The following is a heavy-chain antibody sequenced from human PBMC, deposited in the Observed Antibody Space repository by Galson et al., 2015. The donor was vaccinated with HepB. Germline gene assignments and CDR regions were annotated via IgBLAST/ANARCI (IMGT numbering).Heavy chain of an antibody. CDR2: IIPILGIA. J-gene: IGHJ3*02. Sequence: SVKVSCKASGGTFSRYAISWVRQAPGQGLEWMGGIIPILGIANYAQKFQGRVTITADKSTSTAYMELSSLRSEDTAVYYCASVMYSSSWYQNAFDIWGQGTMVTVSS. V-gene: IGHV1-69*10. D-gene: IGHD6-13*01. CDR1: GGTFSRYA. CDR3: ASVMYSSSWYQNAFDI.